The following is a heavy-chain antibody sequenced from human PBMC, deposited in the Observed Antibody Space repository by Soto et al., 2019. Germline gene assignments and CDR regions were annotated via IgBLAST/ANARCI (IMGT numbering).Heavy chain of an antibody. V-gene: IGHV4-59*08. J-gene: IGHJ4*02. CDR3: ARGLYSGGTYYSRFFDS. Sequence: SETLSLTCTVSGGSISSYYWSWIRQPPGKGLEWIGYLYYTGSTEYNPSLRSRVTISVDATKSQFSLKLSSVTAADTAVYFCARGLYSGGTYYSRFFDSWGQGTLVTVSS. D-gene: IGHD2-15*01. CDR1: GGSISSYY. CDR2: LYYTGST.